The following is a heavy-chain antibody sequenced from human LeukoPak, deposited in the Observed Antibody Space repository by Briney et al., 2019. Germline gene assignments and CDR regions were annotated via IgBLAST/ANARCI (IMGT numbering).Heavy chain of an antibody. CDR2: IHARGST. D-gene: IGHD6-19*01. J-gene: IGHJ4*02. CDR1: GDSIGSGPYY. CDR3: ARARAVAAHFDY. Sequence: PSETLSLTCTVSGDSIGSGPYYWTWIRQTAGKGLEWIGRIHARGSTDYNPSLKSRVTMSADTSKNQFSLKLSSVTAADTAVYYCARARAVAAHFDYWGQGTLVTVSS. V-gene: IGHV4-61*02.